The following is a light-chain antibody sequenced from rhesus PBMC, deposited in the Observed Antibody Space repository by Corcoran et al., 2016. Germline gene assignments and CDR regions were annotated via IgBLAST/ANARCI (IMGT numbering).Light chain of an antibody. CDR3: QHGYSTPPT. V-gene: IGKV1-25*01. CDR2: KAS. Sequence: DIQMTQSPSSLSASVGDRVTITCQASQDINNILAWYQQKPGKVPKLLIYKASNLQSGVPSRFSGSGSGTDVTLTISSLQPEDFATDDCQHGYSTPPTFGQGTKVEI. J-gene: IGKJ1*01. CDR1: QDINNI.